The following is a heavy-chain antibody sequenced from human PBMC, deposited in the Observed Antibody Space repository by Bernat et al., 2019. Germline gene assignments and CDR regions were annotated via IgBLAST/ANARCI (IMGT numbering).Heavy chain of an antibody. V-gene: IGHV4-39*01. J-gene: IGHJ4*02. D-gene: IGHD2-2*01. Sequence: QLQLQESGPGLVKPSETLSLTCTVPGGSISSSSYYWGWIRQPPGKGLEWIGSIYYSGSTYYNPSLKRRVTISVDTSKNQLSLKVSSVTAADTAVYYCARHLRGSTSCYGIDYWGQGTLVTVSS. CDR3: ARHLRGSTSCYGIDY. CDR2: IYYSGST. CDR1: GGSISSSSYY.